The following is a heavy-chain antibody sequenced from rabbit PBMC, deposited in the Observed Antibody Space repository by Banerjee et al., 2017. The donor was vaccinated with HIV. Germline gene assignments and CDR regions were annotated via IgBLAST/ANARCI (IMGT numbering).Heavy chain of an antibody. CDR3: ARDLAGVIGWNFNF. J-gene: IGHJ3*01. CDR1: GFSFSSSYY. CDR2: IYAGSGTNT. D-gene: IGHD4-1*01. V-gene: IGHV1S40*01. Sequence: QSLEESGGDLVKPGTSLTLTCTASGFSFSSSYYMCWVRQAPGKGLEWSACIYAGSGTNTYYASWAKGRFTISKTSSTTVTLQMTSLTAADTATYFCARDLAGVIGWNFNFWGQGTLVTVS.